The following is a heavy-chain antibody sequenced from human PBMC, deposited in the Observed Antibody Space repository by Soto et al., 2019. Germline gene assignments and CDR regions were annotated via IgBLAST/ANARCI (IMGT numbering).Heavy chain of an antibody. V-gene: IGHV3-23*01. J-gene: IGHJ6*02. CDR1: GFTFSSYA. CDR2: ISGSGGST. CDR3: AKAHQYYDFWSGYYPSYYYYYGMDV. D-gene: IGHD3-3*01. Sequence: GGSLRLSCAASGFTFSSYAMSWVRQAPGKGLEWVSAISGSGGSTYYADSMKGRFTISRDNSKNTLYLQMNSLRAEDTAVYYCAKAHQYYDFWSGYYPSYYYYYGMDVWGQGTTVTVSS.